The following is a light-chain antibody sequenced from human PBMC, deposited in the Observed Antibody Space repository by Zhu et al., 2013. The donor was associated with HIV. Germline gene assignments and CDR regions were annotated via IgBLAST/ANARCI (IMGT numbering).Light chain of an antibody. V-gene: IGLV2-8*01. CDR3: CSYAGSGWV. Sequence: QSALTQPPSASGSPGQSVTISCTGTSSDVGAYNSVSWYQQHPGKAPQLIIYEVTKRPSGVSDRFSGSKSGKTASLTISGLQAEDEADYCCCSYAGSGWVFGGGTKLTVL. CDR2: EVT. CDR1: SSDVGAYNS. J-gene: IGLJ3*02.